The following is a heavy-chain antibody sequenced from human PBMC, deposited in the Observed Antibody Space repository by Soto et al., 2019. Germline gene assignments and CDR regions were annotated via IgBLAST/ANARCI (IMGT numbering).Heavy chain of an antibody. D-gene: IGHD3-3*01. V-gene: IGHV3-7*01. CDR2: IKQDGYEG. Sequence: EVQLVESGGGLVQPGGSLRLSCAASGFTFSSYCMSWVRQAPGKGPELVANIKQDGYEGYYVDSVKGRFTISRDNAKNSLFLQMNSLRADDTAVYYCARERSDSWRGHGWFDPWGQGTLVAVSS. J-gene: IGHJ5*02. CDR3: ARERSDSWRGHGWFDP. CDR1: GFTFSSYC.